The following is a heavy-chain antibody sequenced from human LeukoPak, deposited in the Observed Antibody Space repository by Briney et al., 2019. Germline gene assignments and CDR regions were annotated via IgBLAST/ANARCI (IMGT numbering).Heavy chain of an antibody. J-gene: IGHJ4*02. D-gene: IGHD3-10*01. Sequence: GGSLRLSCAASGFTFSSYWMHWVRQAPGKGLVWVSRINTDGSSTSYADSVKGRFTISRDNAKNTLHLQMNSLRAEDTAVYYCARDPPMRITMVRGVMWIGQFDYWGQGTLVTVSS. CDR1: GFTFSSYW. CDR3: ARDPPMRITMVRGVMWIGQFDY. CDR2: INTDGSST. V-gene: IGHV3-74*01.